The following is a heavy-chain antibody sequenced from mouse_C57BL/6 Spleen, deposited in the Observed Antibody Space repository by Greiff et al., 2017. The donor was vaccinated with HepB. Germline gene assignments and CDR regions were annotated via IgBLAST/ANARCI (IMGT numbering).Heavy chain of an antibody. D-gene: IGHD3-2*02. CDR1: GFNIKDYY. CDR2: IDPEDGDT. V-gene: IGHV14-2*01. J-gene: IGHJ2*01. CDR3: ASSGALSYFDY. Sequence: VQLQQSGAELVKPGASVKLSCTASGFNIKDYYMHWVKQRTEQGLEWIGRIDPEDGDTKYAPKFQGKATITADTSSNTAYLQLSSLTSEDTAVYYCASSGALSYFDYWGQGTTLTVSS.